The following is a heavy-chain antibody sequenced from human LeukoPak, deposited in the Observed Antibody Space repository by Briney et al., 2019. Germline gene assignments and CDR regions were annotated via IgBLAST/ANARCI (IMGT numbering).Heavy chain of an antibody. CDR2: INHSGST. CDR1: GGSFSGYY. D-gene: IGHD3-16*02. CDR3: ARQPRSFTAIDAFDI. Sequence: SETLSLTCAVYGGSFSGYYWSWIRQPPGKGLEWIGEINHSGSTNYNPSLKSRVTISVDTSKNQFSLKLSSVTAADTAVYYCARQPRSFTAIDAFDIWGQGTMVTVSS. V-gene: IGHV4-34*01. J-gene: IGHJ3*02.